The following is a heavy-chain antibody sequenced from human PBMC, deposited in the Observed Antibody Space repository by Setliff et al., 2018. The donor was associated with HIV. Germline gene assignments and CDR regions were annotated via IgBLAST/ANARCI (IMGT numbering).Heavy chain of an antibody. Sequence: PGGSLRLSCAASGFTFSRYAMHWVRQAPGKGLEWVALISDDGSTKYYADSVKGRFIISRDNSKNTLYLQMNSLRPDDTSVYYCARDRFTLTSSIFGFWGHGTLVTVSS. CDR1: GFTFSRYA. CDR3: ARDRFTLTSSIFGF. D-gene: IGHD3-3*01. V-gene: IGHV3-30*04. CDR2: ISDDGSTK. J-gene: IGHJ4*01.